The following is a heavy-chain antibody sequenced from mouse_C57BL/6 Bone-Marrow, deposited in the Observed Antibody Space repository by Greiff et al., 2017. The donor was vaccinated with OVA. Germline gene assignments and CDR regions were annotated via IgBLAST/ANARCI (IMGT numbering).Heavy chain of an antibody. CDR2: IDPETGGT. Sequence: VQLQQSGAELVRPGASVKLSCTASGFNIKDDYMHWVKQRPEQGLEWIGAIDPETGGTAYNQKFKGKAILTADKSSSTAYMELRSLTSEDSAVYYCTIWSSWFAYWGQGTLVTVSA. CDR3: TIWSSWFAY. V-gene: IGHV1-15*01. D-gene: IGHD1-1*02. CDR1: GFNIKDDY. J-gene: IGHJ3*01.